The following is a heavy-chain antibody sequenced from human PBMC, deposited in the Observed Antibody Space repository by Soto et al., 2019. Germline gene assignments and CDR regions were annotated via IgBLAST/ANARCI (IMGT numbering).Heavy chain of an antibody. V-gene: IGHV6-1*01. J-gene: IGHJ3*02. Sequence: PSHTLSLTCAISGYSVASSSAAWNWIRQSPSRGLEWLGRTYYRSKWYNDYAVSVKSRITINPDTSKNQFSLQLNSVTPEDTAVYYCARDVYSSWGDAFDIWGQGTMVTVSS. CDR3: ARDVYSSWGDAFDI. CDR2: TYYRSKWYN. CDR1: GYSVASSSAA. D-gene: IGHD5-18*01.